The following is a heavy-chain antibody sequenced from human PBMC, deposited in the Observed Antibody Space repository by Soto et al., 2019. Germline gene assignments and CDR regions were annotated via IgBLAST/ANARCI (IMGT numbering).Heavy chain of an antibody. V-gene: IGHV1-69*13. Sequence: ASVKVSCKASGGTFSSYAISWVRQAPGQGLEWMGGIIPIFGTANYAQKFQGRVTITADESTSTAYMELSSLRSEDTAVYYCARDHGGRYFDFWSGHYYGMDFWGQGTTVTVSS. CDR3: ARDHGGRYFDFWSGHYYGMDF. D-gene: IGHD3-3*01. J-gene: IGHJ6*02. CDR1: GGTFSSYA. CDR2: IIPIFGTA.